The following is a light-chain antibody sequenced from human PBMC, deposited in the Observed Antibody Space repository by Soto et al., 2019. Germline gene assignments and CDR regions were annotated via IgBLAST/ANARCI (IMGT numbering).Light chain of an antibody. CDR1: SSDVGAYNY. CDR2: DVS. V-gene: IGLV2-11*01. J-gene: IGLJ2*01. CDR3: CSYAGSYLWL. Sequence: QSVLTQPRSVSGSPGQSVTISCTGTSSDVGAYNYVSWFQQHPGKAPKLMIYDVSNRPSGVPDRFSGSKSGNTASLSISGLQAEDEADYYCCSYAGSYLWLFGGGTKLTVL.